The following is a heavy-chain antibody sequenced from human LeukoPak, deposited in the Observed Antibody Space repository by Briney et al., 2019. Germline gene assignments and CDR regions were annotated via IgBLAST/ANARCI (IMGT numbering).Heavy chain of an antibody. D-gene: IGHD2-21*01. J-gene: IGHJ4*02. V-gene: IGHV3-53*01. CDR1: GFTVSSNY. Sequence: PGGSLRLSCAASGFTVSSNYMSWVRQAPGKGLEWVSVIYSGGSTYYADSVKGRFTISRDNSKNTLYLQMNSLRAEATAVYYCARDIRGGEFFLDDWGQGTLVTVSS. CDR2: IYSGGST. CDR3: ARDIRGGEFFLDD.